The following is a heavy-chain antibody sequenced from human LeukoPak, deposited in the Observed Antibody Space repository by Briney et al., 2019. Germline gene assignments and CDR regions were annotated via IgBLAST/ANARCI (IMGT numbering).Heavy chain of an antibody. J-gene: IGHJ3*02. Sequence: SETLSLTCAVYGGSFSGYYWSWIRQPPGKGLEWIGEINHSGSTNYNPSLKSRVTISVDTSKNQFSPKLSSVTAADTAVYYCAREAVANSRKGAFDIWGQGTMVTVSS. V-gene: IGHV4-34*01. D-gene: IGHD6-19*01. CDR3: AREAVANSRKGAFDI. CDR1: GGSFSGYY. CDR2: INHSGST.